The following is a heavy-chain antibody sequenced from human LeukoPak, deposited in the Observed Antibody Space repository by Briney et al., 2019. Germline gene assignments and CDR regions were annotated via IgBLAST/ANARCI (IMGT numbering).Heavy chain of an antibody. CDR3: AKGLFWFGEFSAPDY. D-gene: IGHD3-10*01. CDR1: GFTVSSND. CDR2: ITGSGGST. Sequence: GGSLRLSCAASGFTVSSNDVSWVRQALGKGLEWVSTITGSGGSTYYADSVKGRFTISRDTSKNTLYLQMNSLRAEDTAVYYCAKGLFWFGEFSAPDYWGQGTLVTVSS. V-gene: IGHV3-23*01. J-gene: IGHJ4*02.